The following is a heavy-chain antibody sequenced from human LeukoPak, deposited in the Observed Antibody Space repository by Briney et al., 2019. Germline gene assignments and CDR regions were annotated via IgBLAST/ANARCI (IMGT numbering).Heavy chain of an antibody. D-gene: IGHD6-19*01. V-gene: IGHV5-10-1*04. Sequence: GESLKISCKGSGYTFTTYWITWVRRMPGKGLECMGRIDPSDSYISYSPSFQGQVTISADKSISTAYLQWSSLKASDTAMYYCARQGSSYVAFDIWGQGTMVTVSS. CDR2: IDPSDSYI. J-gene: IGHJ3*02. CDR1: GYTFTTYW. CDR3: ARQGSSYVAFDI.